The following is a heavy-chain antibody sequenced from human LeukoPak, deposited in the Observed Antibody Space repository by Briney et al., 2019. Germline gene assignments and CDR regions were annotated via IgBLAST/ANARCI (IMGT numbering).Heavy chain of an antibody. Sequence: SETLSLTCAVYGGSFSGYYWSWIRQPPGKGLEWIGEINHSGSTNYNPSLKSRVTISVDTSKNQFSLKLSSVTVADTAVYYCARGYGYNIDYWGQGTLVTVSS. J-gene: IGHJ4*02. CDR3: ARGYGYNIDY. CDR1: GGSFSGYY. V-gene: IGHV4-34*01. CDR2: INHSGST. D-gene: IGHD5-24*01.